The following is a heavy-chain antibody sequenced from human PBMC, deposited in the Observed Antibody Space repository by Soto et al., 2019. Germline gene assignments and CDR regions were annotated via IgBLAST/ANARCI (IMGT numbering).Heavy chain of an antibody. D-gene: IGHD2-15*01. Sequence: QVQLVESGGGVVQPGGSLRLSCAASGFTFSSYSMYWVRQAPGKGLEWVAVISYDGNNKYYADSVKGRFTIYRDNSKNTLYLQMTSLRAEDTAVYYCARAGCDGGSCYTLVGLRYGMDVWGQGTTVTFSS. CDR3: ARAGCDGGSCYTLVGLRYGMDV. J-gene: IGHJ6*02. CDR1: GFTFSSYS. CDR2: ISYDGNNK. V-gene: IGHV3-30-3*01.